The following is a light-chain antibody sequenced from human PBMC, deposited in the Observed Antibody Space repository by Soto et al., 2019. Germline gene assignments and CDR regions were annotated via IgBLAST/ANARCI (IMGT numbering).Light chain of an antibody. CDR1: SSDVGGNNY. Sequence: QSALTQPPSASGSPGQSVTNSCTGTSSDVGGNNYVSWYQQHPGKAPKFMIYEVSKRPSRVPDRFSGSKSGNTAYLTVSGLKADDEADYYCSSYAGRTVIFGGGTKLTVL. J-gene: IGLJ2*01. CDR3: SSYAGRTVI. CDR2: EVS. V-gene: IGLV2-8*01.